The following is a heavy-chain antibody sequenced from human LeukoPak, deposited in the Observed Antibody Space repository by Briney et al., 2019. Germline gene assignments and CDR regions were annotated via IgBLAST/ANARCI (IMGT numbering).Heavy chain of an antibody. Sequence: SETLSLTCTVSGGSIRSSYYYWGWIRQPPGKGLEWIGEINHSGSTNYNPSLKSRVTISVDTSKNQFSLKLSSVTAADTAVYYCARARPNSIFDYWGQGTLVTVSS. CDR1: GGSIRSSYYY. J-gene: IGHJ4*02. V-gene: IGHV4-39*07. CDR3: ARARPNSIFDY. CDR2: INHSGST. D-gene: IGHD1-7*01.